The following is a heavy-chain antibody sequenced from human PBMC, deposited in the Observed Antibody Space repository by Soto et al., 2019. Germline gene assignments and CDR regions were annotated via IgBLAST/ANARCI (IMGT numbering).Heavy chain of an antibody. Sequence: VQLVESGGGVVQPGRSLRLSCAASGFTFSSYGMHWVRQAPGKGLEWVAVISYDGSNKYYADSVKGRFTISRDNSKNTLYLQMNSLRAEDTAVYYCAKDYIPHAIEYSSSVDYWGQGTLVTVSS. J-gene: IGHJ4*02. CDR1: GFTFSSYG. CDR3: AKDYIPHAIEYSSSVDY. CDR2: ISYDGSNK. V-gene: IGHV3-30*18. D-gene: IGHD6-6*01.